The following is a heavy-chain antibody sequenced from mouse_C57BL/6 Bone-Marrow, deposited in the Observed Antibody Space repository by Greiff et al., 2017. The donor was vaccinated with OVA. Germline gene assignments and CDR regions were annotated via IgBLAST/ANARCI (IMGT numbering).Heavy chain of an antibody. CDR1: GYTFTSYW. D-gene: IGHD2-3*01. J-gene: IGHJ3*01. CDR2: IYPSDSET. V-gene: IGHV1-61*01. Sequence: QVQLKQPGAELVRPGSSVKLSCKASGYTFTSYWMDWVKQRPGQGLEWIGNIYPSDSETHYNQKFKDKATLTVDKSSSTAYMQLSSLTAEDSAVYYCAREGEMNDGIPYWGQGTLVTVSA. CDR3: AREGEMNDGIPY.